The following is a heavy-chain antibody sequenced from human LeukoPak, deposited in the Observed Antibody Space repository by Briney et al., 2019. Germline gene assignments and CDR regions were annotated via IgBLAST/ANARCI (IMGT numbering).Heavy chain of an antibody. V-gene: IGHV4-39*07. J-gene: IGHJ4*02. CDR1: GFTFSSYS. D-gene: IGHD5-18*01. CDR2: IYYSGST. Sequence: GSLRLSCAASGFTFSSYSMNWVRQAPGKGLEWIGSIYYSGSTYYNPSLKSRVTISVDTSKNQFSLKLSSVTAADTAVYYCARDRDGDSYGLFDYWGQGTLVTVSS. CDR3: ARDRDGDSYGLFDY.